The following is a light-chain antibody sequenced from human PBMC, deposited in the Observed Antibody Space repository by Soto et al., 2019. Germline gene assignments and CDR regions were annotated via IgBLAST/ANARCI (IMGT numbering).Light chain of an antibody. CDR3: QQRSNWPVT. J-gene: IGKJ5*01. CDR1: QSVNGY. CDR2: GTS. V-gene: IGKV3-11*01. Sequence: EILFTQSPATLSLSPGERATLSCRASQSVNGYLAWYQQKPGLAPRLLIYGTSNRATAIPARFSGSGSGTDFTLTISSLEPEDFAIYYCQQRSNWPVTFGQGTRLEIK.